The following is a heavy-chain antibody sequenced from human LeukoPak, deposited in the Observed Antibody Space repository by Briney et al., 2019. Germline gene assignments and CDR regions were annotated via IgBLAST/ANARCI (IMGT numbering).Heavy chain of an antibody. CDR1: GFTFSSYA. D-gene: IGHD3-3*01. Sequence: GRSLRLSCAASGFTFSSYAMHWVRQAPGEGLEWVAVISYDGSNKYYADSVKGRFTISRDNSKNTLYLQMNSLRAEDTAVYYCARDRDSTTYYDFWSGYFPFDYWGQGTLVTVSS. V-gene: IGHV3-30-3*01. J-gene: IGHJ4*02. CDR2: ISYDGSNK. CDR3: ARDRDSTTYYDFWSGYFPFDY.